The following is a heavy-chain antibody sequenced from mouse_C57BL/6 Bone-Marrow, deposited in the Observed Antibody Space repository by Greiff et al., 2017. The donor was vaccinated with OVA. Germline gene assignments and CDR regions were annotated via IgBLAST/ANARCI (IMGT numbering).Heavy chain of an antibody. CDR1: GYSITSGYY. J-gene: IGHJ2*01. Sequence: DVQLVESGPGLVKPSQSLSLTCSVTGYSITSGYYWNWIRQFPGNKLEWMGYISYDGSNNYNPSLKNRISITRDTSKNQFFLKLNSVTTEDTATYYCARDGGLRDYWGQGTTLTVSS. V-gene: IGHV3-6*01. CDR3: ARDGGLRDY. D-gene: IGHD2-4*01. CDR2: ISYDGSN.